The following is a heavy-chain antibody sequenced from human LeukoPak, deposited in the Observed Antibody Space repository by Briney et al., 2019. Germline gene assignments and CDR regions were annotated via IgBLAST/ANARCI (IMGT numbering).Heavy chain of an antibody. Sequence: SETLSLTCAVSGGSFSGYSWSWVRQPPGKGLEWIGEINHSGSTNYNPYLKSRITISVDTSKNQFSLKLSSVTAADTAVYYCARGRILWNAFDIWGQGTMVTVSS. CDR2: INHSGST. CDR3: ARGRILWNAFDI. CDR1: GGSFSGYS. J-gene: IGHJ3*02. D-gene: IGHD2-21*01. V-gene: IGHV4-34*01.